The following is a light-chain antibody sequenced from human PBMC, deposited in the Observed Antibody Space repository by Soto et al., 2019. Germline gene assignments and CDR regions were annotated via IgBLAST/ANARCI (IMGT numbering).Light chain of an antibody. CDR1: QTVLDSSNNRDY. CDR2: WAS. J-gene: IGKJ1*01. CDR3: QQYYSPPRT. V-gene: IGKV4-1*01. Sequence: DIVMTQSPDSLAVSLGERATNSCKSSQTVLDSSNNRDYLTWYQQKPGQPPKLLIYWASTREFGVPDRFSGSGSGTDFTLTISRLQAEDVAVYYCQQYYSPPRTFGHGTKVEIK.